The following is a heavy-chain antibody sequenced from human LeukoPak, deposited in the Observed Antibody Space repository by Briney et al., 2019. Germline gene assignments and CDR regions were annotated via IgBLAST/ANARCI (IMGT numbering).Heavy chain of an antibody. CDR3: ARHGYCGNPRRYPDYYYIDV. Sequence: ASVKVSCKASGYTFTDFYIHWVRQAPGHGLEWMGWISPNTGGTNYAQRFQGRVTMTRDTSITTTYLELRGLTSDDTAVYYCARHGYCGNPRRYPDYYYIDVWGKGTKVTVSS. CDR1: GYTFTDFY. J-gene: IGHJ6*03. V-gene: IGHV1-2*02. D-gene: IGHD2-2*03. CDR2: ISPNTGGT.